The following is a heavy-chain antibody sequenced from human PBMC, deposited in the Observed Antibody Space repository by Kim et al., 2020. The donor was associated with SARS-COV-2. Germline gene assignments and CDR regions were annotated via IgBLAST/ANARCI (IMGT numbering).Heavy chain of an antibody. V-gene: IGHV4-59*01. CDR1: GGSISSYY. D-gene: IGHD2-2*01. J-gene: IGHJ6*03. CDR2: IYYSGST. Sequence: SETLSLTCTVSGGSISSYYWSWIRQPPGKGLEWIGYIYYSGSTNYNPSLKSRVTISVDTSKNQFSLKLSSVPAADTAVYYCARVVPAAIFHNYYYMDVWGKGTTVTVSS. CDR3: ARVVPAAIFHNYYYMDV.